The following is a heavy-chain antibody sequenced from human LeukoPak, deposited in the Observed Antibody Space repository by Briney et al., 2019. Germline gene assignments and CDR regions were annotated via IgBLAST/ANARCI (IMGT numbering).Heavy chain of an antibody. CDR3: ARFPDGSNTWPIDF. V-gene: IGHV3-21*01. J-gene: IGHJ4*02. D-gene: IGHD2-15*01. CDR2: ISSSSGYV. CDR1: GFTLSSYS. Sequence: GGSLRLSCVASGFTLSSYSMTWVRQAPGKGLEWVSSISSSSGYVFYADSMKGRFTVSRDNSKNSLYLQMNSLRAEDTAVYYCARFPDGSNTWPIDFWGQGTLVTVSS.